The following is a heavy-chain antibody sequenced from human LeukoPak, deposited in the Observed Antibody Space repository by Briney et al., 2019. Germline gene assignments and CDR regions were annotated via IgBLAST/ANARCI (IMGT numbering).Heavy chain of an antibody. CDR3: ASAAQWLAFDM. CDR2: IHNSGST. D-gene: IGHD2-8*01. CDR1: GYSISSGYY. Sequence: SETLSLTCTVSGYSISSGYYWGWIRQPPGKGLEWIGYIHNSGSTNYNPSLKSRVTISVDTSKNQLSLKLSSVTAADTAVYYCASAAQWLAFDMWGQGTMVTVSS. V-gene: IGHV4-61*01. J-gene: IGHJ3*02.